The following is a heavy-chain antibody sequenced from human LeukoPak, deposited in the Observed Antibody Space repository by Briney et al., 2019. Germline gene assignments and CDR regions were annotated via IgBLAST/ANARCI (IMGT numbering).Heavy chain of an antibody. CDR1: GFIFSNYA. CDR2: ISSDGAKT. Sequence: GGSLRLSCAASGFIFSNYAMHWVRQAPGKGLEWGALISSDGAKTYHADSVKGPFSISSDNSKNTLYLQLNSLRAEDTSVYYCARDSTYWYDSGSSGPHYFDYWGQGTLVTVSS. D-gene: IGHD3-10*01. CDR3: ARDSTYWYDSGSSGPHYFDY. V-gene: IGHV3-30*01. J-gene: IGHJ4*02.